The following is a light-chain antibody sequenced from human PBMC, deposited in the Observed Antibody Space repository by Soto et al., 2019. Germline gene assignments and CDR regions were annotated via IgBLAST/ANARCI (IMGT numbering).Light chain of an antibody. CDR1: SSDIGGYNY. J-gene: IGLJ3*02. V-gene: IGLV2-14*01. Sequence: QSALPQPASVSGSPGQSITISCTGTSSDIGGYNYVSWYQQHPGKVPKLMIYEVSNRPSGVSDRFSGSRSGNTASLTISGLQAEDESDYYCISYTSSSTWVFGGGTKLTVL. CDR2: EVS. CDR3: ISYTSSSTWV.